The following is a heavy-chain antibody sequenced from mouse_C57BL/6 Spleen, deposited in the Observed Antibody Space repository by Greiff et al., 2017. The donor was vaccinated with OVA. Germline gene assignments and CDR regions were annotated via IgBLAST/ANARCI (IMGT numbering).Heavy chain of an antibody. CDR3: ASYTTTEVAETYFDY. J-gene: IGHJ2*01. CDR2: IRNKANGYTT. D-gene: IGHD1-1*01. CDR1: GFTFTDYY. Sequence: EVQGVESGGGLVQPGGSLSLSCAASGFTFTDYYMSWVRQPPGKALEWLGFIRNKANGYTTEYSASVKGRFTISRDNSQSILYLQMNALRAEDSATYYCASYTTTEVAETYFDYWGQGTTLTVSS. V-gene: IGHV7-3*01.